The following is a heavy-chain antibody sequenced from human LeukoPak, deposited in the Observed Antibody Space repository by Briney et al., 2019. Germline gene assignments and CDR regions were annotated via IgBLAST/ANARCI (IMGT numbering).Heavy chain of an antibody. CDR1: GFTFSSYG. V-gene: IGHV3-30*18. J-gene: IGHJ4*02. CDR2: ISYDGSNR. Sequence: GGSLRLSCAASGFTFSSYGMHWVRQAPGKGLEWVAVISYDGSNRYYADSVKGRFTISRDNSKNTLYLQMNSLRAEDTAVYYCAKDPGNDYSWSFDYWGQGTLVTVSS. CDR3: AKDPGNDYSWSFDY. D-gene: IGHD4-11*01.